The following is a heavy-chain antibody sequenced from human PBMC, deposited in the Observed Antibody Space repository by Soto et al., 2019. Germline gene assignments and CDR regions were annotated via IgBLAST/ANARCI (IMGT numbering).Heavy chain of an antibody. Sequence: SETLSLTCTVSGGSINGYFWSWIRQPPGKGLEWIGYIHYSGATKLRSSLKSRLDISVDTSENQFSLKLTSVTAADTAVYYCARVLVNARYEASGYDTCDGWGQGTMVTVS. D-gene: IGHD3-22*01. CDR2: IHYSGAT. CDR3: ARVLVNARYEASGYDTCDG. J-gene: IGHJ3*01. CDR1: GGSINGYF. V-gene: IGHV4-59*01.